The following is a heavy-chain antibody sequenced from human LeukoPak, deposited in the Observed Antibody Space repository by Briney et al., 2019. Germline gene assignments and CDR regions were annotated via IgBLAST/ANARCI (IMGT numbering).Heavy chain of an antibody. CDR3: ARGGKTGYSSSSESVFDY. V-gene: IGHV4-34*01. J-gene: IGHJ4*02. CDR1: GFTFSDYY. CDR2: INHSGST. Sequence: LRLSCAASGFTFSDYYMSWIRQAPGKGLEWIGEINHSGSTNYNPSQKSRVTISVDTSKNQFSLKLSSVTAADTAVYYCARGGKTGYSSSSESVFDYWGQGTLVTVSS. D-gene: IGHD6-6*01.